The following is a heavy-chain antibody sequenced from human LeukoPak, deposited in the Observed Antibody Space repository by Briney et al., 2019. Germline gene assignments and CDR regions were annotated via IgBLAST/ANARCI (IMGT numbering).Heavy chain of an antibody. Sequence: GGSLRLSCGASGFIFDTHDMHWVRQAPGKGLEWVAFIRFDGSHTYYADSVRGRFTISRDNAKNSLYLQMNSLRAEDTALYYCARRLYSGSYYFDYWGQGTLVTVSS. CDR3: ARRLYSGSYYFDY. V-gene: IGHV3-30*02. D-gene: IGHD1-26*01. CDR1: GFIFDTHD. J-gene: IGHJ4*02. CDR2: IRFDGSHT.